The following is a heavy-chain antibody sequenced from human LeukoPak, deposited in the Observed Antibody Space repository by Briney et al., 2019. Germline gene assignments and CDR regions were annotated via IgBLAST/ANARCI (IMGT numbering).Heavy chain of an antibody. V-gene: IGHV3-20*04. CDR1: GFALAEHG. CDR3: ARAPITSPFYFDY. Sequence: GPSLRPSCTASGFALAEHGMGWVRHVAGKGLGWVSGINWRGGSTGYADPLRGRFTISIDNAKNSLYLQMDSLRAEDTAFYYCARAPITSPFYFDYWGQGTLVTVSS. D-gene: IGHD2-2*01. CDR2: INWRGGST. J-gene: IGHJ4*02.